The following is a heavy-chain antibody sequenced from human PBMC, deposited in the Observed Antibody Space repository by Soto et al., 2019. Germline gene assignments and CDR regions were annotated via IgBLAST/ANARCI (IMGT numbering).Heavy chain of an antibody. Sequence: PSETLSLTCSVSGGSISSYYWSWIRQPPGKGLEWIGYMHHSGSSSYNPSLKSRVTISVDTSKKQFSLKLSSVNAAETAVYNCGKFPRGPSGWFAPWARETLVTVSS. CDR2: MHHSGSS. D-gene: IGHD2-21*01. CDR3: GKFPRGPSGWFAP. J-gene: IGHJ5*02. V-gene: IGHV4-59*01. CDR1: GGSISSYY.